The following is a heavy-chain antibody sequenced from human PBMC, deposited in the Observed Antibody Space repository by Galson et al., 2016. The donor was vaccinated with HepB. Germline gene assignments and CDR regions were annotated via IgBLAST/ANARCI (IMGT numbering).Heavy chain of an antibody. CDR3: AHRLILVGGLVNAFDV. Sequence: TLSLTCTVSGGTISGDNYFWSWIRQHPGEGLVWLAVIYWDDDTYYSPSLESRLTITKDSSKNQVVLTMTNMDPVDTGTYFCAHRLILVGGLVNAFDVWGQGAKVTVAS. CDR2: IYWDDDT. CDR1: GGTISGDNY. D-gene: IGHD3/OR15-3a*01. J-gene: IGHJ3*01. V-gene: IGHV2-5*08.